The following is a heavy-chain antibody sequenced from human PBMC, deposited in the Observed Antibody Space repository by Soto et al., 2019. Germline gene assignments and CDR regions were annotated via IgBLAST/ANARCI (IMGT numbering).Heavy chain of an antibody. D-gene: IGHD1-1*01. CDR2: ISAHNGNT. CDR3: DGMRYGKD. Sequence: QVHLVQSGAEVKKPGASVKVSCKGSGYAFTTYGITWVRQAPGQGLEWMGWISAHNGNTNYAQKLQGRVTVTRGTSTSTAYMELRSRRSDGTAVYYRDGMRYGKDWGQGALVTCSS. J-gene: IGHJ1*01. V-gene: IGHV1-18*01. CDR1: GYAFTTYG.